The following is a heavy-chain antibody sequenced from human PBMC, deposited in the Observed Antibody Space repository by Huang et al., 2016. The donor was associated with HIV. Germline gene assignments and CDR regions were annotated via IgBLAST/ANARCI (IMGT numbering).Heavy chain of an antibody. CDR3: ATKTAAMDI. D-gene: IGHD1-7*01. V-gene: IGHV3-7*01. J-gene: IGHJ6*02. CDR2: IKKDESEK. Sequence: VESGGRLVQPGGSIRLSCVGSTFTFGAYWMSWVRQSPGKGLEWVGNIKKDESEKEYVESVKGRFNISRDNAKKVLFLEMNNVRVEDTATYYCATKTAAMDIWGQGTTVTVS. CDR1: TFTFGAYW.